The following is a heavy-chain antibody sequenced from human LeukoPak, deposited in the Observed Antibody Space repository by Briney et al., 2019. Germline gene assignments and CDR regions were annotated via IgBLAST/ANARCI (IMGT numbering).Heavy chain of an antibody. D-gene: IGHD1-14*01. CDR3: ANMRGHHQVFY. V-gene: IGHV1-46*01. J-gene: IGHJ4*02. CDR1: GYTFTSYY. Sequence: GASVKASCKASGYTFTSYYMHWVRQAPGQGLEWMGIINPTGGSTSHAQKFQGRITLTRDTSTSTVYMDLSSLRSEDTAVYYCANMRGHHQVFYRGQGTLVPVSS. CDR2: INPTGGST.